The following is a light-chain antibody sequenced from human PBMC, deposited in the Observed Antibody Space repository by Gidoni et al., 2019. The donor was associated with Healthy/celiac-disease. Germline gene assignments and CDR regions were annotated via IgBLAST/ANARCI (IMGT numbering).Light chain of an antibody. CDR1: QSIRSW. CDR2: TAS. V-gene: IGKV1-5*03. Sequence: ESQTPQSPSTLSASVGDRVTIPCRASQSIRSWLAWYQQKPGKAPKLLVYTASSLESGVPSRFSGSGSGTDFTLTISSLQPDDFATYYCQQYNSYSRTFXQXTKVEIK. CDR3: QQYNSYSRT. J-gene: IGKJ1*01.